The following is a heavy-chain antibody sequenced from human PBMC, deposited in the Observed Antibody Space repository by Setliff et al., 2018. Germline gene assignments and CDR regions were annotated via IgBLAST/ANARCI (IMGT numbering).Heavy chain of an antibody. V-gene: IGHV1-69*13. CDR2: IIPMFGTT. Sequence: SVKVSCKASGGTFSTYAINWVRQAPGQGLEWMGGIIPMFGTTNYARKFQGRVTITADESTITAYMELSSLISEDTAVYYCARVRDCSGGICHRGFHHYMDVWGKGTTVTVSS. CDR1: GGTFSTYA. J-gene: IGHJ6*03. D-gene: IGHD2-15*01. CDR3: ARVRDCSGGICHRGFHHYMDV.